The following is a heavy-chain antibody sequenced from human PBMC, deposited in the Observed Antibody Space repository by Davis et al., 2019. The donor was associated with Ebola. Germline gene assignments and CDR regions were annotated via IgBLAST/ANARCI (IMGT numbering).Heavy chain of an antibody. J-gene: IGHJ4*02. CDR1: GYTFTSYY. Sequence: ASVKVSCKASGYTFTSYYMPWVRQAPGQGLEWKGIINPSGGSTSYAQKFQGRVTITADKSTSTAYMELSSLRSEDTAVYYCARWGTIMGDYFDYWGQGTLVTVSS. V-gene: IGHV1-46*01. D-gene: IGHD3-16*01. CDR3: ARWGTIMGDYFDY. CDR2: INPSGGST.